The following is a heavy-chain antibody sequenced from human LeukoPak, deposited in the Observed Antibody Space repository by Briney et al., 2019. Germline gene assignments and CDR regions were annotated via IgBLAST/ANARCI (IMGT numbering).Heavy chain of an antibody. D-gene: IGHD6-19*01. J-gene: IGHJ4*02. CDR3: ARVRHSSGYYGYVDY. Sequence: SSETLSLTCTVSGGSISSGSYYWDWIRQPPGKGLVCIGYIYYTGSTDYNPSLRSRVTISVDTSKNQFSLKLSSVTAADTAVYYCARVRHSSGYYGYVDYWGQGTLVTVSS. CDR1: GGSISSGSYY. V-gene: IGHV4-61*01. CDR2: IYYTGST.